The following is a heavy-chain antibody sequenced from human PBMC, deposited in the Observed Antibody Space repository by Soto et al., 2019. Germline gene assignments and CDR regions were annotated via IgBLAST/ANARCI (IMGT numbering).Heavy chain of an antibody. Sequence: KVSCKASGYIFINYGITWVRQAPGQGLEWMGWISGYNGNTKYADKLQGRVTMTTDTSTTTAYMELRSLRSDDTAVYYCARDEVPAANWLDRWGQGTLVTVSS. CDR2: ISGYNGNT. V-gene: IGHV1-18*01. CDR1: GYIFINYG. CDR3: ARDEVPAANWLDR. J-gene: IGHJ5*02. D-gene: IGHD2-2*01.